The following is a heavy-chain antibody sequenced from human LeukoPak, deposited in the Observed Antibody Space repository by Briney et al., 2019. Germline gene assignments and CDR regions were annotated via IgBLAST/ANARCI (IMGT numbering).Heavy chain of an antibody. CDR3: ARDTVNGPFVISLDL. V-gene: IGHV3-48*03. J-gene: IGHJ5*02. Sequence: GGSLRLFCASSGFSLRSSEMNWVRRPPGKGPVEVAHIHSPDNVEYYTDTVRERFTMSRDNAKDLLYLHLNSLRDEDTAVYYCARDTVNGPFVISLDLWGQGVLVTVSS. D-gene: IGHD2-8*01. CDR2: IHSPDNVE. CDR1: GFSLRSSE.